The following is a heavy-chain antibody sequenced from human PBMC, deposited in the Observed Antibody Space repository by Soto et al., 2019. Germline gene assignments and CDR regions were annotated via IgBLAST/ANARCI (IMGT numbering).Heavy chain of an antibody. CDR2: INAGNGNT. D-gene: IGHD3-3*01. V-gene: IGHV1-3*01. Sequence: ASLKVSCKASGYTFTSYAMHWVRQAPGQRLEWMGWINAGNGNTKYSQKFQGRVTITRDTSASTAYMELSSLRSEDTAVYYCANFQSRKKSITIFVSPPAFAYWGKGPWVTVSP. CDR1: GYTFTSYA. J-gene: IGHJ4*02. CDR3: ANFQSRKKSITIFVSPPAFAY.